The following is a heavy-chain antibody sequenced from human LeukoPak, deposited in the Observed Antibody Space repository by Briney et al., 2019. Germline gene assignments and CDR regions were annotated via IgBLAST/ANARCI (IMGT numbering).Heavy chain of an antibody. Sequence: ASVKVSCKASGYTFTGYYMRWVRQAPGQGLEWMGWINPNSGGTNYAQKFQGRVTMTRDTSISTAYMELSRLRSDDTAVYYCARGIAARYYYYYMDVWGKGTTVTVSS. CDR1: GYTFTGYY. V-gene: IGHV1-2*02. CDR2: INPNSGGT. D-gene: IGHD6-6*01. CDR3: ARGIAARYYYYYMDV. J-gene: IGHJ6*03.